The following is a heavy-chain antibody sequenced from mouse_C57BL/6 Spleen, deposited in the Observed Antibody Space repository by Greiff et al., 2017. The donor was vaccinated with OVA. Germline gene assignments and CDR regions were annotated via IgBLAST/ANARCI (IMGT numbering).Heavy chain of an antibody. CDR3: ARSSYYYGSSYWYYFDY. CDR2: IRNKANGYTT. CDR1: GFTFTDYY. D-gene: IGHD1-1*01. V-gene: IGHV7-3*01. J-gene: IGHJ2*01. Sequence: EVMLVESGGGLVQPGGSLSLSCAASGFTFTDYYMSWVRQPPGKALEWLGFIRNKANGYTTEYSASVKGRFTISRDNSQSILYLQMNALRAEDSATYYCARSSYYYGSSYWYYFDYWGQGTTLTVSS.